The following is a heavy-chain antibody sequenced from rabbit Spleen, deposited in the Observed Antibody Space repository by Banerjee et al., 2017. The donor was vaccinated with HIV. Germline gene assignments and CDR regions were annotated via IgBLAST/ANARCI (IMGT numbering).Heavy chain of an antibody. CDR2: IDPVFGIT. CDR1: GIDFSSYYD. CDR3: ARDGAGGSYFAL. V-gene: IGHV1S43*01. D-gene: IGHD8-1*01. J-gene: IGHJ3*01. Sequence: QSLEESGGDLVKPGASLTLTCIASGIDFSSYYDMCWVRQAPGKGLEWIGYIDPVFGITYYANWVNGRFSISRENAQNTVFLQMTSLTAADTATYFCARDGAGGSYFALWGQGTLVTVS.